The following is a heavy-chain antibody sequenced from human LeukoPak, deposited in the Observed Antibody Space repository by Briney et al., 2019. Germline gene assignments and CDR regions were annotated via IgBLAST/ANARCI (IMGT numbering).Heavy chain of an antibody. CDR1: GFTFSNYA. D-gene: IGHD3-22*01. CDR2: ISGSGGST. J-gene: IGHJ4*02. V-gene: IGHV3-23*01. CDR3: ATGGGFYYGH. Sequence: GGSLRLSCAASGFTFSNYAMSWVRQAPGKGLEWVSAISGSGGSTYYADSVKGRFTISKDISKSTLYVQMNSLRAEDTAVYYCATGGGFYYGHWGQGTLVTVSS.